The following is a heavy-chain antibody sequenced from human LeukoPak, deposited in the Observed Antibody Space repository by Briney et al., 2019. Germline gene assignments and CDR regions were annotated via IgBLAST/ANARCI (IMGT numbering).Heavy chain of an antibody. J-gene: IGHJ6*02. V-gene: IGHV5-51*01. Sequence: GGSLKISCKGSGYSFTSYWIGWVRQMPGKGLEWVGIIYPGDSDTRYSPSFQGQVTISADKSISTAYLQWSSLKASDTAMYYCARLGGLTVTTFHSYGMDVWGQGTTVTVSS. CDR2: IYPGDSDT. D-gene: IGHD4-11*01. CDR3: ARLGGLTVTTFHSYGMDV. CDR1: GYSFTSYW.